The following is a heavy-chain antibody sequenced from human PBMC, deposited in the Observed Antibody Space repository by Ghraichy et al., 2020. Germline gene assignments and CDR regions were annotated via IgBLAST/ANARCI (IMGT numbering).Heavy chain of an antibody. V-gene: IGHV4-61*01. CDR3: ASGESSGYRTT. CDR1: GVSVSSGPYY. J-gene: IGHJ5*02. CDR2: IYYVGSS. Sequence: ETLSLTCTVSGVSVSSGPYYWSWIRQPPGKGLEWIGYIYYVGSSNYNPSLKSRVTISVDASKNQFSLNLNSVTAADTALYYCASGESSGYRTTWGQGILVTVSS. D-gene: IGHD5-12*01.